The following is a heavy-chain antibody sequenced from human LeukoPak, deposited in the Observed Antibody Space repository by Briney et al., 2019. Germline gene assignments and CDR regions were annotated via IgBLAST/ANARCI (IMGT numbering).Heavy chain of an antibody. CDR3: ARGEYGSGSYHIDY. V-gene: IGHV3-23*01. D-gene: IGHD3-10*01. J-gene: IGHJ4*02. CDR2: ITGSGGRT. CDR1: GFTFSSYA. Sequence: GGSLRLSCAASGFTFSSYAMNWVRQAPGKGLEWVSAITGSGGRTYYADSVKGRFTISRDNAKNSLYLQMNSLRAEDTAVYYCARGEYGSGSYHIDYWGQGTLVTVSS.